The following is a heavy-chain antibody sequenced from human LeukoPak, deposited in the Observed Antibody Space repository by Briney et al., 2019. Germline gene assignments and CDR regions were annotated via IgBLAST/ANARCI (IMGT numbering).Heavy chain of an antibody. Sequence: PSETLSLTCAVYGGSFSGYYWSWIRQPPGKGLEWIGEINHSGSTNYNPSLKSRVTISVDTSKNQFSLKLSSVTAADTAVYYCASSVASTKHWGQGTLVTVSS. CDR1: GGSFSGYY. J-gene: IGHJ1*01. CDR3: ASSVASTKH. D-gene: IGHD6-19*01. V-gene: IGHV4-34*01. CDR2: INHSGST.